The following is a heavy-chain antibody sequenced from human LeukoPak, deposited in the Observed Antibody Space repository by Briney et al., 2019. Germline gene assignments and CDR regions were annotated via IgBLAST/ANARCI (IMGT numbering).Heavy chain of an antibody. CDR2: ISAYNGNT. J-gene: IGHJ1*01. V-gene: IGHV1-18*01. CDR1: GYTFTSYG. D-gene: IGHD3/OR15-3a*01. Sequence: ASVKVSCKASGYTFTSYGISWVRQAPGQGLEWMGWISAYNGNTNYAQKLQGRVTMTTDTSTSTAYMELRSLRSDDTAVYYCARGGSYDFWSGYYQRAEYFQHWGQGTLVTVSS. CDR3: ARGGSYDFWSGYYQRAEYFQH.